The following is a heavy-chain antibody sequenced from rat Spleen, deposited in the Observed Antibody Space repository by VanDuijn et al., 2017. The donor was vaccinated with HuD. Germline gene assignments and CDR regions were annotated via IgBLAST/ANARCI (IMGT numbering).Heavy chain of an antibody. CDR3: AREGATVDY. V-gene: IGHV3-1*01. CDR2: INYSGST. D-gene: IGHD1-8*01. CDR1: GFSITTHY. Sequence: EVQLQESGPGLVKPSQSLSLTCSVTGFSITTHYWDWIRKFPGNKMEWMGYINYSGSTTYNPSFKSRISITRDSSKNQFFLHLNSVTTEDTATYYCAREGATVDYWGQGVMVTVSS. J-gene: IGHJ2*01.